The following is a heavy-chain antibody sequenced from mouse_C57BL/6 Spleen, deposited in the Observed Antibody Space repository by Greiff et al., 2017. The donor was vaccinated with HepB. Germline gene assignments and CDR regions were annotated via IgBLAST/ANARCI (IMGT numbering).Heavy chain of an antibody. CDR3: AREINFDY. J-gene: IGHJ2*01. CDR1: GFTFSSYG. Sequence: EVMLVESGGDLVKPGGSLKLSCAASGFTFSSYGMSWVRQTPDKRLEWVATISSGGSYTYYPDSVKGRFTISRDNAKNTLYLQMSSLKSEDTAMYYCAREINFDYWGQGTTLTVSS. CDR2: ISSGGSYT. V-gene: IGHV5-6*02.